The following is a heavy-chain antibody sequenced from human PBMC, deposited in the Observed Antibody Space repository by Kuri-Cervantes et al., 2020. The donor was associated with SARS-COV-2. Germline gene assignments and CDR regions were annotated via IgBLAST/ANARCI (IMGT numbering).Heavy chain of an antibody. J-gene: IGHJ4*02. CDR3: SLTAIRFRSKTMFDY. V-gene: IGHV3-49*03. Sequence: GESLKISCTASGFTFGDYAMIWFRQAPGKGLEWVGFITSKAYGGTTEYAASVKGRFTISRDDSKSIAYLQMNSLKTEDTAVYYCSLTAIRFRSKTMFDYWGQGTLVTVSS. CDR2: ITSKAYGGTT. CDR1: GFTFGDYA. D-gene: IGHD2-21*02.